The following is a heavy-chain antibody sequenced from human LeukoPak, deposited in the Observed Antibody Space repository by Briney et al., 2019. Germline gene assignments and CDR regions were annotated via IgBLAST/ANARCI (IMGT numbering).Heavy chain of an antibody. J-gene: IGHJ4*02. CDR1: GFTFSSYW. D-gene: IGHD4-17*01. V-gene: IGHV3-7*04. CDR2: INQDGSDK. Sequence: GRSLRLSCAASGFTFSSYWMSWVRQAPGKGLEWVAHINQDGSDKYNLDSVKGRFTISRDNAENSLYLQMNSLRVEDTAVYYCAREPRGDYSTWGQGTVVTVSS. CDR3: AREPRGDYST.